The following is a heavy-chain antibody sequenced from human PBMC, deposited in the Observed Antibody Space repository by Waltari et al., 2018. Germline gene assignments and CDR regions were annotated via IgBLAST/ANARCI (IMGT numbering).Heavy chain of an antibody. CDR1: GFSLRTSGVS. V-gene: IGHV2-5*02. CDR2: IYWDDDK. J-gene: IGHJ4*02. Sequence: QITLKESGPPLVKPTQTLTLTCTFSGFSLRTSGVSVGWFRQPPGKALEWLAHIYWDDDKRYRPSLRDRLTITKDTSKNQVVLTMTNMDPVDTATYYCAHSGHFWSGFYVDYYFDYWGQGTLVTVSS. CDR3: AHSGHFWSGFYVDYYFDY. D-gene: IGHD3-3*02.